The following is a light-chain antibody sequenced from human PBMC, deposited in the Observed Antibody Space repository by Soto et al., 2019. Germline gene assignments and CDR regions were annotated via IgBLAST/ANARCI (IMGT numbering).Light chain of an antibody. V-gene: IGLV1-47*01. Sequence: QSVLTQPPSASGTPGQRVTISCSGSSSNIGSNYVYWYQQLPGTAPKLLIYRNNQRPSGVPDRFSGSKSGTSASLAISGRRSEDEADYYCAAWEDSLSGPEKVFGGRTKLTVL. CDR2: RNN. CDR3: AAWEDSLSGPEKV. CDR1: SSNIGSNY. J-gene: IGLJ2*01.